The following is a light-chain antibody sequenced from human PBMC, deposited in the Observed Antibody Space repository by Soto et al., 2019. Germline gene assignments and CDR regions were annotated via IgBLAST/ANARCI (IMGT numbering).Light chain of an antibody. J-gene: IGKJ3*01. Sequence: DIQMTQSPSSLSASVGDRVTITCRASQGISNYLAWYQQKPGKVPKLLIYAASTLQSGVPSRFSGSGSGTDFTLTISSLQPEDVATYYCQKYNSASREFTFGPWTKVDIK. CDR1: QGISNY. CDR3: QKYNSASREFT. CDR2: AAS. V-gene: IGKV1-27*01.